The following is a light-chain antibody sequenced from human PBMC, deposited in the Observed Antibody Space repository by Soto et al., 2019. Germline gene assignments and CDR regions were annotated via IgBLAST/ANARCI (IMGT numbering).Light chain of an antibody. CDR2: YDD. CDR3: ASWDDSLDGWV. V-gene: IGLV1-36*01. CDR1: RSNIGDNA. Sequence: QSVLTQPPSVSEAPRQRVTISCSGSRSNIGDNAVNWYQQVPGKAPKLLIYYDDLLPSGVSDRFSGSKSGTSASLAISGLQSEDEADYYCASWDDSLDGWVFGGGTQLTVL. J-gene: IGLJ3*02.